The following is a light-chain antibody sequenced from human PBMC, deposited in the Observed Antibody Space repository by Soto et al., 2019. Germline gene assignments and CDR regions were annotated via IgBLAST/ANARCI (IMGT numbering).Light chain of an antibody. Sequence: DLQMTQSPSSLSASVGDRVTITCQASQDISNFLNWYQQKPGKAPSLLIYDASNLETGVPSRFSGSGSGTDFTLTISSLQPEDIATYYCQQYDDVLLTFGGGTKVEIK. CDR2: DAS. CDR3: QQYDDVLLT. V-gene: IGKV1-33*01. J-gene: IGKJ4*01. CDR1: QDISNF.